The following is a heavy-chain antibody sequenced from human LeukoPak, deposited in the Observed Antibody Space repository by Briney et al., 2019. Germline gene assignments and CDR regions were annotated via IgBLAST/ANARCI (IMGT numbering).Heavy chain of an antibody. V-gene: IGHV1-2*02. Sequence: ASVKVSCKASGYIFTSYGINWVRQAPGQGLEWMGWINPISGGTNYAQSFQDRVTMSRDTSISTAYMELSSLRSDDTAVYYCARDSGTWELLAWFDPWGQGTLVTVSS. J-gene: IGHJ5*02. CDR1: GYIFTSYG. CDR3: ARDSGTWELLAWFDP. CDR2: INPISGGT. D-gene: IGHD1-26*01.